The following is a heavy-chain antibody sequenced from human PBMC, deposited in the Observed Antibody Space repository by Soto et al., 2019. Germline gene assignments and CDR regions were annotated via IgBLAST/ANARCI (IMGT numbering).Heavy chain of an antibody. D-gene: IGHD3-3*01. CDR3: ARHYVVPTYYDFWSGYSGGNYYGMDV. CDR1: GYSFTRYW. CDR2: IYPGDSDT. V-gene: IGHV5-51*01. J-gene: IGHJ6*02. Sequence: GKRKTGASVKVSRKGSGYSFTRYWLGWGRQMRGQGLEWMGIIYPGDSDTRYSPSFQGQVTISVDKSISTAYLQWSSLKASDTAMYYCARHYVVPTYYDFWSGYSGGNYYGMDVWGQGTTVTVSS.